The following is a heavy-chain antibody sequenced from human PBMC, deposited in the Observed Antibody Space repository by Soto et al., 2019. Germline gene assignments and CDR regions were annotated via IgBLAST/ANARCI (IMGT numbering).Heavy chain of an antibody. CDR2: INHSGST. CDR3: ARNRGVNSNYDRAPYYGMDV. CDR1: GGSFSGYY. Sequence: SETLSLTCAVYGGSFSGYYWSWIRQPPGKGLEWIGEINHSGSTNYNPSLKSRVTISVDTSKNQFSRKLSSVTAADTAVYYCARNRGVNSNYDRAPYYGMDVWGQGTTVTVSS. J-gene: IGHJ6*02. D-gene: IGHD4-4*01. V-gene: IGHV4-34*01.